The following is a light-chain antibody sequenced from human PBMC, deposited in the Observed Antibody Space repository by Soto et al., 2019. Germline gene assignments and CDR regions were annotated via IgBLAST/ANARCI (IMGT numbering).Light chain of an antibody. V-gene: IGKV3-20*01. CDR1: QSVSSSY. Sequence: EIVLTQSPGTLSLSPGEGATLSCRASQSVSSSYLAWYQQKPGQAPRLLIYGASTRATGIPDRFSGSWSGTHFTLTISRLEPGDFGVYYCQHFGGTTFTFGQGTRLEIK. CDR2: GAS. CDR3: QHFGGTTFT. J-gene: IGKJ5*01.